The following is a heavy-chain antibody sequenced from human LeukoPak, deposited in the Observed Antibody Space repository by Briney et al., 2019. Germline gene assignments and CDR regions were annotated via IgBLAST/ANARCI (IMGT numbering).Heavy chain of an antibody. V-gene: IGHV3-23*01. CDR3: XXRXXXXXNYYYGMDV. Sequence: GSLRLSCAACGFTFSSYAMSWVRPPPGKGLELVSAIXXSGGSTYYAXSXXGLFTISRENSKKTLFLQMNSLRADATALYYGXXRXXXXXNYYYGMDVWGQGTTVTVSS. CDR2: IXXSGGST. CDR1: GFTFSSYA. J-gene: IGHJ6*02.